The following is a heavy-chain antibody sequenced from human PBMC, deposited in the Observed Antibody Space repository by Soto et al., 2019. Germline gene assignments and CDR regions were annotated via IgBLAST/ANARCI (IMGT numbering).Heavy chain of an antibody. CDR3: ARGIAVAGTLHYYYMDV. V-gene: IGHV4-39*01. Sequence: PSETLSLTCTVSGGSLSSSGYYWGWIRQPPGKGLEWIGSIYYSGSTYYNPSLKSRVTISVDTSKNQFSLKLNSVTAADTAVYYCARGIAVAGTLHYYYMDVWGKGTTVTVSS. CDR2: IYYSGST. J-gene: IGHJ6*03. CDR1: GGSLSSSGYY. D-gene: IGHD6-19*01.